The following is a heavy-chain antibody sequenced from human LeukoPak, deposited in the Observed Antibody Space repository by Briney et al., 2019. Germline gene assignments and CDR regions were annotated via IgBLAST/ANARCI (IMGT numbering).Heavy chain of an antibody. V-gene: IGHV3-7*01. CDR3: ARDPSYDAFDI. CDR2: IKQDGSEK. J-gene: IGHJ3*02. Sequence: GGSLRLSCAASGFTFSSYWMSWVRQAPGRGLEWVANIKQDGSEKYYVDSVKGRFTISRDNAKNSLYLQMNSLRAEDTAVYYCARDPSYDAFDIWGQGTMVTVSS. CDR1: GFTFSSYW.